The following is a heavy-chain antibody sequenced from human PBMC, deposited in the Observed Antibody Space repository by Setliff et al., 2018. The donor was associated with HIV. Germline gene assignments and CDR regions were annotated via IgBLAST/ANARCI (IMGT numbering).Heavy chain of an antibody. J-gene: IGHJ4*02. CDR2: ISVYNDNT. V-gene: IGHV1-18*01. Sequence: ASVKVSCKATGYTFSNFGISWVRLAPGQGLEWMGWISVYNDNTKYAQKFRGRVTMTTDTSTSTAYMDLRSLRSDDTAVYYCARGSSPVDYFDYWGLGTLVTSPQ. CDR3: ARGSSPVDYFDY. CDR1: GYTFSNFG.